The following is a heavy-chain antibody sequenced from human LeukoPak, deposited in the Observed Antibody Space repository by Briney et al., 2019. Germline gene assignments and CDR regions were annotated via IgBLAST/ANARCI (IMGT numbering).Heavy chain of an antibody. CDR3: ARELSDFWTGQGNYFDY. CDR2: IYYSGST. D-gene: IGHD3-3*01. V-gene: IGHV4-30-4*08. Sequence: PSQTLSLTCTVSGGSISSGDYYWSWIRQPPGKGLEWIGYIYYSGSTYYNPSLKSRVTISVDTSKNQFSLKLSSVTAADTAVYCCARELSDFWTGQGNYFDYWGQGTLVTVSS. CDR1: GGSISSGDYY. J-gene: IGHJ4*02.